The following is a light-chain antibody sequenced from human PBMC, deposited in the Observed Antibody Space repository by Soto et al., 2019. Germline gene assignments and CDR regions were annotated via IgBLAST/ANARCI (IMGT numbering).Light chain of an antibody. CDR1: SSNIGSNY. Sequence: QSVLTQPPSASGTPGQRVTISCSGSSSNIGSNYVYWYQQLPGTGPKLLIYRNNQRPSGVPDRFSGSKSGTSASLAISGLRSEDEADYYCAAWDDSLSGRVFGGGTQLTVL. CDR2: RNN. CDR3: AAWDDSLSGRV. V-gene: IGLV1-47*01. J-gene: IGLJ2*01.